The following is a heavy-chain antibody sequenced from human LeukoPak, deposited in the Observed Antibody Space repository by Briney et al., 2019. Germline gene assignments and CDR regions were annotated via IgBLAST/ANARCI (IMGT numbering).Heavy chain of an antibody. D-gene: IGHD5-12*01. J-gene: IGHJ4*02. Sequence: GGSLRLSCAASGFTFSDYYMSWIRQAPGKGPEWVAATSGSGVNSYYADSVRGRFTISRDNSQNTLYLQMDSLRAEDTALYYCAKEYSGYDFDYWGQGTLVTVSS. CDR2: TSGSGVNS. CDR3: AKEYSGYDFDY. CDR1: GFTFSDYY. V-gene: IGHV3-23*01.